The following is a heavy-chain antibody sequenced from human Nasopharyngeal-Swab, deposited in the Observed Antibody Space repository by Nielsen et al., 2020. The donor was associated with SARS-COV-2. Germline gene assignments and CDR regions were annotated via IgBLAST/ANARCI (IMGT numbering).Heavy chain of an antibody. CDR3: ATEWSYYASSGYYGY. CDR1: GYTLTELS. CDR2: FDPEDGET. J-gene: IGHJ4*02. V-gene: IGHV1-24*01. D-gene: IGHD3-22*01. Sequence: ASVKVSCKVSGYTLTELSMHWVRQAPGKGLEWMGGFDPEDGETIYAQKFQGRVTMTEDTSTDTSYMELSSLRSEDTAVYYCATEWSYYASSGYYGYWGQGTLVTVSS.